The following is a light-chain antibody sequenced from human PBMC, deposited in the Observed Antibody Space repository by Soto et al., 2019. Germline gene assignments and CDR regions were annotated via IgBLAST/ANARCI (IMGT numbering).Light chain of an antibody. CDR1: QGIRNG. V-gene: IGKV1-17*01. CDR3: LQHNSYPRT. CDR2: AAS. J-gene: IGKJ1*01. Sequence: DIQMTQSPSSLSASVGDRVTITCRSSQGIRNGLGWYQQKPGKAPKRLIYAASSLQSGVPSRFSGSGSGTEFTLTISSLQPADFATYYCLQHNSYPRTFGQGTKVEIK.